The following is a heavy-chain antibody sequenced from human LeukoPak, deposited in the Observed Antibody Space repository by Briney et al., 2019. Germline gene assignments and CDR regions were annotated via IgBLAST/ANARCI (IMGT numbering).Heavy chain of an antibody. CDR3: VRGVGVSRFNYFDP. CDR1: GFTFSTHS. CDR2: IWYDASNK. Sequence: PGGSLRLSCSASGFTFSTHSMHWVRQAPGKGLEWVAVIWYDASNKYYADSVKGRFTISRDNSKNTLFLQMNSLRDDDTAVYYCVRGVGVSRFNYFDPWGQGTLVIVSS. J-gene: IGHJ5*02. D-gene: IGHD6-13*01. V-gene: IGHV3-33*08.